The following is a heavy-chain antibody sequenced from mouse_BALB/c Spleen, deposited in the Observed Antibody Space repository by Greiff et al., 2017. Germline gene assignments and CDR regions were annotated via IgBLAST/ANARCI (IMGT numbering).Heavy chain of an antibody. CDR3: AIRTYGYGAWFAY. V-gene: IGHV1-77*01. J-gene: IGHJ3*01. CDR2: IYPGSGST. D-gene: IGHD1-1*02. CDR1: GYTFTDYV. Sequence: LQESGPELVKPGASVKMSCKASGYTFTDYVISWVKQRTGQGLEWIGEIYPGSGSTYYNEKFKGKATLTADKSSNTAYMQLSSLTSEDSAVYFCAIRTYGYGAWFAYWGQGTLVTVSA.